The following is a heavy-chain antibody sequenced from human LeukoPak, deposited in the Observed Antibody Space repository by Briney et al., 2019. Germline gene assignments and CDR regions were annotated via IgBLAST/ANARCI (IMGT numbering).Heavy chain of an antibody. J-gene: IGHJ5*02. CDR1: GYSFPSYW. CDR2: IYPGHSDT. D-gene: IGHD6-19*01. Sequence: GESLKISCKGSGYSFPSYWIGWVRHMPGNGLERMGTIYPGHSDTRYSQSFQGYETIKADKPISIPYLQCRCLKVSDSPIQCRARASGWYRLWFDPWGQGTLVTV. V-gene: IGHV5-51*04. CDR3: ARASGWYRLWFDP.